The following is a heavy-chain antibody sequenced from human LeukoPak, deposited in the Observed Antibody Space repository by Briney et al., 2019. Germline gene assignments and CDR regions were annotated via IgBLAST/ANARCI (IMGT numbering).Heavy chain of an antibody. CDR3: AKDPGTKSAN. Sequence: GRSLRLSCAASGFTFSSYGMHWVRQAPGKGLEWVAVISYDGSNKYYADSVKGRFTISRDNSKNTLYLQMNSLRAEDTAVYYCAKDPGTKSANWGQGTLVTVSS. D-gene: IGHD4-17*01. J-gene: IGHJ4*02. CDR2: ISYDGSNK. V-gene: IGHV3-30*18. CDR1: GFTFSSYG.